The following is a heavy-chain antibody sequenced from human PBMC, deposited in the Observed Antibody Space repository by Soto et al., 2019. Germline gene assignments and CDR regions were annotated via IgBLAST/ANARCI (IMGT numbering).Heavy chain of an antibody. V-gene: IGHV4-59*01. J-gene: IGHJ6*02. CDR1: GGSISSYY. D-gene: IGHD1-1*01. CDR2: IYYSGST. Sequence: SLTCTVSGGSISSYYWSWIRQPPGKGLEWIGYIYYSGSTNYNPSLKSRVTISVDTSKNQFSLKLSSVTAADTAVYYCARQNGSRLVYYGMDVWGQGTTVTVSS. CDR3: ARQNGSRLVYYGMDV.